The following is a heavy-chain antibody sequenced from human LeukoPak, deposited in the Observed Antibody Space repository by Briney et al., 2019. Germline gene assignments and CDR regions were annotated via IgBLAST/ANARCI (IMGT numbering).Heavy chain of an antibody. V-gene: IGHV4-4*07. D-gene: IGHD3-10*01. CDR3: ARARASGYYGMDV. Sequence: SSETLSLTCTVPGGSISSYYWSWIRQPAGKGLICHGRIYTSGSTNYNPSLKSRVTMSVDTSKNQFSLKLSSVTAADTAVYYCARARASGYYGMDVWGQGTTVTVSS. CDR1: GGSISSYY. J-gene: IGHJ6*02. CDR2: IYTSGST.